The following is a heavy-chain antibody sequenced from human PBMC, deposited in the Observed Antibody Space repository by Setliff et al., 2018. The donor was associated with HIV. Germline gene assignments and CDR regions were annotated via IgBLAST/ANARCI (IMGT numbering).Heavy chain of an antibody. CDR3: AREQSSSWYIRWFDP. Sequence: PSETLSLTCAVSGYSISSGYYWGWIRQPPGKGLEWVGSIYHSGTTYYNPSLKSRVTLSVDTSKNQFSLKLSSVTAADTAVYYCAREQSSSWYIRWFDPWGQGTLVTVSS. CDR1: GYSISSGYY. CDR2: IYHSGTT. J-gene: IGHJ5*02. D-gene: IGHD6-13*01. V-gene: IGHV4-38-2*02.